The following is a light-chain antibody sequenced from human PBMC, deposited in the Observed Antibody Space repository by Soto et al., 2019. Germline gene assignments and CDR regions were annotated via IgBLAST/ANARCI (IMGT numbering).Light chain of an antibody. V-gene: IGKV3-20*01. CDR1: LSLSSSY. J-gene: IGKJ1*01. CDR3: QQHDRSPRT. CDR2: GAS. Sequence: EIVLTQSPGTLSLSPGERATLSCRASLSLSSSYLAWYQQKPGQAPRLLIYGASSRATGIPDRFIGSGSGTDFTLTISRLEPEDFAVYYCQQHDRSPRTFGQGTKVEIK.